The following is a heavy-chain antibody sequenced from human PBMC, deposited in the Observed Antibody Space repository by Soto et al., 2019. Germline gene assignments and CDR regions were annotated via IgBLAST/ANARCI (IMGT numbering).Heavy chain of an antibody. Sequence: SVKVSCKASGGTFSSYGISWVRQAPGQGLEWVGGIIPIFGTTKNAQRFQDRVTITADDSTGTAYMALNSLTFEDTAVYYCARDPVIEVRGVRYYYYGLDVWGQGTTVTVSS. D-gene: IGHD3-10*01. CDR3: ARDPVIEVRGVRYYYYGLDV. J-gene: IGHJ6*02. CDR1: GGTFSSYG. V-gene: IGHV1-69*13. CDR2: IIPIFGTT.